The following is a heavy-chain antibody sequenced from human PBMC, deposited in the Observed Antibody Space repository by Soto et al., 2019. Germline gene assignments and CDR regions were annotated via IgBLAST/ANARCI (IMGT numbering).Heavy chain of an antibody. CDR1: GGTFSSYA. D-gene: IGHD6-13*01. Sequence: QVQLVQSGAEVKKPGSSVKVSCKASGGTFSSYAISWVRQAPGQGLEWMGGIIPIFGTANYAQKFQGRVTITADKSTITAYMELSSLRSEDTAVYYCARASRIAAAALDYYYGMDVWGQGTTVTVSS. CDR2: IIPIFGTA. CDR3: ARASRIAAAALDYYYGMDV. J-gene: IGHJ6*02. V-gene: IGHV1-69*06.